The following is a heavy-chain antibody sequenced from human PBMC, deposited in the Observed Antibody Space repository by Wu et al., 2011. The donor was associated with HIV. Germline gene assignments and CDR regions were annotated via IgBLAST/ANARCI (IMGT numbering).Heavy chain of an antibody. D-gene: IGHD4-17*01. J-gene: IGHJ4*02. Sequence: QVQLVQSGAGVKKPGSSVKVSCKASGVTFSSYAISWVRQAPGQGLEWMGGIIPIFGTANYAQKFQGRVTITADKSTNTAYMELSSLRSEDTAVYYCARVGNYGDFQFGFDDWGQGTLVTVSS. CDR1: GVTFSSYA. V-gene: IGHV1-69*14. CDR2: IIPIFGTA. CDR3: ARVGNYGDFQFGFDD.